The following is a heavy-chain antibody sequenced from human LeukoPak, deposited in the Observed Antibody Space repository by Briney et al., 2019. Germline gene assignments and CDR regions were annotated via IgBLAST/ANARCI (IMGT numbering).Heavy chain of an antibody. CDR2: IYYSGST. D-gene: IGHD3-9*01. J-gene: IGHJ4*02. V-gene: IGHV4-39*01. Sequence: SETLSLTCTVSGGSISSSSYYWGWIRQPPGKGLEWIGSIYYSGSTYYNPSLKSRVTISVDTSKNQFSLKLSSVTAADTAVYYYASDRLRFFDWCYWGQGTLVTVSS. CDR1: GGSISSSSYY. CDR3: ASDRLRFFDWCY.